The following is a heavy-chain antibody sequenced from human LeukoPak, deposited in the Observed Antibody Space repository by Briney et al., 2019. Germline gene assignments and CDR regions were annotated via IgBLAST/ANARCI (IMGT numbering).Heavy chain of an antibody. V-gene: IGHV3-48*03. Sequence: QPGRSLRLSCAAPGFTFSSYEMNCVRQDSGKGQEWVSYISSGGSTRYNADSVKGRFTVSRDNAKSPRYRQMKSLRAEHTAVYYCARGGSGSFQLDFEYWGQGTLVTVSS. CDR3: ARGGSGSFQLDFEY. CDR1: GFTFSSYE. D-gene: IGHD6-13*01. CDR2: ISSGGSTR. J-gene: IGHJ4*02.